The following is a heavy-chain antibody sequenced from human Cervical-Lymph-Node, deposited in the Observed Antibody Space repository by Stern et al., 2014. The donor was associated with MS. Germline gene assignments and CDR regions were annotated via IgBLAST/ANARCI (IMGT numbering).Heavy chain of an antibody. CDR3: ARGPAPRYFDY. CDR1: GGSIGSGFYY. CDR2: IYHSGRT. Sequence: VQLVESGPGLLKPSQTLSLTCTVSGGSIGSGFYYWSWIRQQPGEGLEWIGYIYHSGRTYYSSSLKGRISISEDTSKNQFSLKLSTVTAADTAVYYCARGPAPRYFDYWGQGALVTVSS. J-gene: IGHJ4*02. V-gene: IGHV4-31*03.